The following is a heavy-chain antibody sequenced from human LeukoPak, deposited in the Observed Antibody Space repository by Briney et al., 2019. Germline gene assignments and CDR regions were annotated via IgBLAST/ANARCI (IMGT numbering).Heavy chain of an antibody. D-gene: IGHD5-12*01. CDR2: ISAYNGNT. Sequence: ASVKVSCKASGYTFTINYIHWVRQAPGQGLEWMGWISAYNGNTNYAQKLQGRVTMTTDTSTSTAYMELRSLRSDDTAVYYCARSAWLRLKGAWFDPWGQGTLVTVSS. V-gene: IGHV1-18*04. CDR1: GYTFTINY. CDR3: ARSAWLRLKGAWFDP. J-gene: IGHJ5*02.